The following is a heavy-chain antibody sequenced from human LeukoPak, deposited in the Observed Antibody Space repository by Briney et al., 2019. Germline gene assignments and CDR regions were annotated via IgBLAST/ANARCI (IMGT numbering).Heavy chain of an antibody. V-gene: IGHV3-21*01. Sequence: GGSLRLSCAASGFTSRSYSMNWVPQAPGKGLGWGSSISSSSSYISYAASVKGRFTISRDNAKNSLYLQMNSLRAEDTAVYYCASVGYCSGGSCYDFDYWGQGTLVTVSS. CDR1: GFTSRSYS. CDR2: ISSSSSYI. CDR3: ASVGYCSGGSCYDFDY. D-gene: IGHD2-15*01. J-gene: IGHJ4*02.